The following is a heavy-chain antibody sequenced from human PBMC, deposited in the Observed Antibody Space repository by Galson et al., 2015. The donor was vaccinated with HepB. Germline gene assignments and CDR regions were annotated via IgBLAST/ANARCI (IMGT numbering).Heavy chain of an antibody. D-gene: IGHD3-3*01. CDR3: AKRSTTGYYGD. CDR1: AFSVYSDN. J-gene: IGHJ4*02. CDR2: IYSGSGGTI. V-gene: IGHV3-66*02. Sequence: SLRLSCAASAFSVYSDNMSWVRQAPGKGLEWVSVIYSGSGGTIQYADSVKGRFTISRDSSENTVYLQMNSLRTEDTAVYYCAKRSTTGYYGDWGQGTLVTVSS.